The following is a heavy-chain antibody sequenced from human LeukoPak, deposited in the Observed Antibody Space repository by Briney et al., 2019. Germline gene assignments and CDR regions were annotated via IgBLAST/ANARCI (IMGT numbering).Heavy chain of an antibody. CDR3: TRDGGSYELEC. V-gene: IGHV4-39*07. J-gene: IGHJ4*02. D-gene: IGHD2-15*01. CDR2: IYYSGST. Sequence: SEAVPLTCTASGGSISSSSHYWGWLRPPPERGLEWFGNIYYSGSTYYSESLKNRVTISVDTSRTPFYLQMTPLTAADTAMYYCTRDGGSYELECWGQGVRVTVSA. CDR1: GGSISSSSHY.